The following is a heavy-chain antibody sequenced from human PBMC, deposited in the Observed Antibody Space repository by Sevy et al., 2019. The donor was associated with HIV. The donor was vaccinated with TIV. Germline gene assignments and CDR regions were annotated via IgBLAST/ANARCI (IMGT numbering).Heavy chain of an antibody. CDR3: AKDRAATDYYYGMDV. J-gene: IGHJ6*02. CDR2: ISWHSGRR. D-gene: IGHD6-25*01. CDR1: GFTFDDYA. V-gene: IGHV3-9*01. Sequence: GGSLRLSCAASGFTFDDYAMHWVRQAPGKGMEWVSGISWHSGRRGYADSVKGRFTISRDNAKKSLYLEMKSLRAEDTAVYYCAKDRAATDYYYGMDVWGQGTTVTVSS.